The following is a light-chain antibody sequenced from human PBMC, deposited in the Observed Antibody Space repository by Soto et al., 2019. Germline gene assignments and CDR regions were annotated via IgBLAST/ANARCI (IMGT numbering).Light chain of an antibody. CDR3: SSYAGSNNYV. V-gene: IGLV2-8*01. CDR1: SSDVGGYKY. J-gene: IGLJ1*01. Sequence: QSALTQPPSASGSPGQSVTISCTGTSSDVGGYKYVSWYQQYPGKAPKLMIYAVSERPSGVPDRFSGSKSGNTASLTVSGLRAEDEADYYCSSYAGSNNYVFGTGTKLTVL. CDR2: AVS.